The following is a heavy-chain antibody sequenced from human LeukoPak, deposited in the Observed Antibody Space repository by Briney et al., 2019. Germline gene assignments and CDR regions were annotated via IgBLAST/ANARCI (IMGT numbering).Heavy chain of an antibody. Sequence: PSETLSLTCTVSGGSISNYYWSWIRQPPGKGLEWIGEINHSGSTNYNPSLKSRVTISVDTSKNQFSLKLSSVTAADTAVYYCARTSIYYDSSGYHSWGQGTLVTVSS. CDR3: ARTSIYYDSSGYHS. D-gene: IGHD3-22*01. CDR1: GGSISNYY. J-gene: IGHJ4*02. V-gene: IGHV4-34*01. CDR2: INHSGST.